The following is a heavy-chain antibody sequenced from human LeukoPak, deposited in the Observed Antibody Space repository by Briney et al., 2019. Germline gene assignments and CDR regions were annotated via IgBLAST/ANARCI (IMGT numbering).Heavy chain of an antibody. CDR3: ARDGNYHDSSGYYYFDS. V-gene: IGHV3-64*01. D-gene: IGHD3-22*01. CDR1: GFTFSSYA. J-gene: IGHJ4*02. Sequence: GGSLRLSCAASGFTFSSYAMHWVRQAPGKGLEYVSAISSNGGSTYYANSVKGRFTISRDNSKNTLYLQMNSLRAEDTAVYYCARDGNYHDSSGYYYFDSWGQGTLVTVSS. CDR2: ISSNGGST.